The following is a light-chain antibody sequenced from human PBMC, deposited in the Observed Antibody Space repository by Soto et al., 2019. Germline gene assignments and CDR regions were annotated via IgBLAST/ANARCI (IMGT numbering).Light chain of an antibody. CDR3: QQGSSTPLTYT. CDR2: AAS. CDR1: QSISTY. J-gene: IGKJ2*01. Sequence: DLPMTQSPSSLSASVGDRVTITCRASQSISTYLNWYQQKPGRAPKLLIYAASSLQSGVPSRFSGSGYGTDFTLTIDILHPEDFATYYCQQGSSTPLTYTFGQGTKLEIK. V-gene: IGKV1-39*01.